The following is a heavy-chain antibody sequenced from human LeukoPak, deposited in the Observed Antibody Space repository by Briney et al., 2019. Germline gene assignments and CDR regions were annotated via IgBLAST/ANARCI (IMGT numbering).Heavy chain of an antibody. CDR1: GFTFNYYA. CDR3: TRDLMDYDVSTGLHHYYMDV. V-gene: IGHV3-23*01. Sequence: HPGGSLRLSCAASGFTFNYYAMNWVRQAPGKGLEWVSAILGGGDTTSYADSVKGRFTISRDNSKNTLYLQMNTLRVDDTAVYYCTRDLMDYDVSTGLHHYYMDVWGQGTTVTVSS. D-gene: IGHD3-9*01. CDR2: ILGGGDTT. J-gene: IGHJ6*02.